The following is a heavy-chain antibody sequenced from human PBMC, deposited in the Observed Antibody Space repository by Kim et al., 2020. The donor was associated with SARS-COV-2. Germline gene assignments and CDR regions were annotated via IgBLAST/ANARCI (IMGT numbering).Heavy chain of an antibody. V-gene: IGHV3-21*01. CDR2: ISSSSSYI. CDR1: GFTFSSYS. Sequence: GGSLRLSCAASGFTFSSYSMNWVRQAPGKGLEWVSSISSSSSYIYYADSVKGRFTISRDNAKNSLYLQMNSLRAEDTAVYYCARSSYDSSGYHRPDYWYFDLWGRGTLVTVSS. D-gene: IGHD3-22*01. CDR3: ARSSYDSSGYHRPDYWYFDL. J-gene: IGHJ2*01.